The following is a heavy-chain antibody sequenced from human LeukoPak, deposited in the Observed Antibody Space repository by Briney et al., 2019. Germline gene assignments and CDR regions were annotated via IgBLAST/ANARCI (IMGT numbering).Heavy chain of an antibody. D-gene: IGHD6-13*01. V-gene: IGHV3-23*01. CDR3: AKAGVKYSSSWSPFDY. CDR1: GFTLSSYA. CDR2: ISGSGGST. J-gene: IGHJ4*02. Sequence: GGSLRLSRAASGFTLSSYAMSWVRQAPGKGLEWVSAISGSGGSTYYAYSVKGRFTISRDNSKNTLYLQMNSLRAEDTAVYYCAKAGVKYSSSWSPFDYWGQGTLVTVSS.